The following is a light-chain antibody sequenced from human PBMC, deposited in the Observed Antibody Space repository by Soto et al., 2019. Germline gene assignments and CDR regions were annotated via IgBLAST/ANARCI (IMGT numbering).Light chain of an antibody. CDR2: EGS. J-gene: IGLJ3*02. CDR3: CSYAGSCLEV. V-gene: IGLV2-23*01. Sequence: QSALTQPASVSGSPGQSITISCTGTSSDVGSYNLVSWYQQHPGKAPKLMIYEGSKRPSGVSNRFSGSKSGNTASLTISGLQAEDEADYYCCSYAGSCLEVFGGGTKLTVL. CDR1: SSDVGSYNL.